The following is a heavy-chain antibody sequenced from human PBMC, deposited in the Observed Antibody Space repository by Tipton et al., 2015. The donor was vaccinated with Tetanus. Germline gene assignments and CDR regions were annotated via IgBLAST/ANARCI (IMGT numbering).Heavy chain of an antibody. V-gene: IGHV1-69*06. J-gene: IGHJ5*01. CDR3: VRPDRYCSGGSCYLALDS. D-gene: IGHD2-15*01. CDR1: GSAFKTYA. CDR2: IFPQFGTS. Sequence: QLVQSGPEVKKPGSSVRVSCKTSGSAFKTYAISWVRQAPGQGLEWMGGIFPQFGTSNYAPKFQDRVTMTADTSTGTVFMDLHNLRSDDTAVYYCVRPDRYCSGGSCYLALDSWGQGTRITISS.